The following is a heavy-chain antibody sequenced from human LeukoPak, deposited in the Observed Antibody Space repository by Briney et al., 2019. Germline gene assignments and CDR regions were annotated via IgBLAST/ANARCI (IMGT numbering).Heavy chain of an antibody. Sequence: PGGSLRLSCAASGFTLRSYWMSWVRQAPGRGLEWVANIKQDGSEKYYVDSVKGRFTISRDNAKNSLDLQMNSLRAEDTALYYCARDMGHGTWYGAGYFQHWGQGTLVTVSS. J-gene: IGHJ1*01. V-gene: IGHV3-7*04. CDR1: GFTLRSYW. CDR3: ARDMGHGTWYGAGYFQH. CDR2: IKQDGSEK. D-gene: IGHD6-13*01.